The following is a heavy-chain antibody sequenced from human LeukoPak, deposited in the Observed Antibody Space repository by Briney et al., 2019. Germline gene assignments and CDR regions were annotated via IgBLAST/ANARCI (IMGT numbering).Heavy chain of an antibody. Sequence: GGSLRLSCAASGFIFSSYGMHWVRPAPGKGLEWVAFIRYGGSNKYYADSVKGRFTISRDNSKNTLYLQMNSLRAEDTAVYYCAKGILRYGDYPNWGQGTLVTVSS. D-gene: IGHD4-17*01. CDR1: GFIFSSYG. CDR2: IRYGGSNK. CDR3: AKGILRYGDYPN. J-gene: IGHJ4*02. V-gene: IGHV3-30*02.